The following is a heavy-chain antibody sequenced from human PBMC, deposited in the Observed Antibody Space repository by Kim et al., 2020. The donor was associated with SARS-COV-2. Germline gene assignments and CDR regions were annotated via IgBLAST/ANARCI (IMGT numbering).Heavy chain of an antibody. CDR2: ISSSSSYI. Sequence: GGSLRLSCAASGFTFSSYSMNWVRQAPGKGLEWVSSISSSSSYIYYADSVKGRFTISRDNAKNSLYLQMNSLRAEDTAVYYCARGGIRWELLSLSDYWGQGTLVTVSS. J-gene: IGHJ4*02. D-gene: IGHD1-26*01. CDR3: ARGGIRWELLSLSDY. CDR1: GFTFSSYS. V-gene: IGHV3-21*01.